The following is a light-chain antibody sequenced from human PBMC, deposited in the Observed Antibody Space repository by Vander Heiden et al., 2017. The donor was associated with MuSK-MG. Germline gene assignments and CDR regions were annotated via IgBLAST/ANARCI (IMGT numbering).Light chain of an antibody. CDR2: AAS. V-gene: IGKV1-39*01. CDR3: QQIDSNPHYT. Sequence: DIQMTQPPSSLSASVGDRVTITCRASQSISSYLNWYKQKPGKAPKLLIYAASSLQSGVPSRFSGSGYRTDFPLTISMRQLEHFASYYCQQIDSNPHYTFGQGTKVEIK. J-gene: IGKJ2*01. CDR1: QSISSY.